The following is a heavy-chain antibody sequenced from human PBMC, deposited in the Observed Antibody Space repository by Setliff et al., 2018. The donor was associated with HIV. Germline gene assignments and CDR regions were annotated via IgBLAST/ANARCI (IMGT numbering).Heavy chain of an antibody. CDR2: IYYSGST. Sequence: PSETLSLTCTVSGDSISSYYWSWIRQPPGKGLEWIGYIYYSGSTNYNPSLKSRVTISLDMSKNQFSLRLTSVTAADTAVYFCARGVIETDYDYVDIYYYNYMDVWGKGTTVTVSS. CDR1: GDSISSYY. CDR3: ARGVIETDYDYVDIYYYNYMDV. V-gene: IGHV4-59*08. J-gene: IGHJ6*03. D-gene: IGHD5-12*01.